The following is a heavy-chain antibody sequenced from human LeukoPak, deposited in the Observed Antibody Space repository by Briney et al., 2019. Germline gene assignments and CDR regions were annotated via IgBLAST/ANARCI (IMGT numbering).Heavy chain of an antibody. CDR1: GFTFSSYA. CDR3: AKWGDYDVLTGYYVSDY. V-gene: IGHV3-23*01. CDR2: ITGGGSGI. D-gene: IGHD3-9*01. Sequence: GGSLRLSCAASGFTFSSYAMSWVRQAPGKGLEWVSAITGGGSGIYYADSMKSRFTISRDNSKNTLYLQINSLRAEDTAVYYCAKWGDYDVLTGYYVSDYWGQGTLGTVSS. J-gene: IGHJ4*02.